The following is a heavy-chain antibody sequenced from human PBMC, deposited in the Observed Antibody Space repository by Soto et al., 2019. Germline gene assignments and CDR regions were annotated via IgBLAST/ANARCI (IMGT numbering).Heavy chain of an antibody. J-gene: IGHJ5*02. V-gene: IGHV1-69*12. CDR3: ARASWIQLWPRKRWFDP. Sequence: QVQLVQSGAEVKKPGSSVKVSCKASGGTFSSYAISWVRQAPGQGLEWMGGIIPIFGTANYAQKFQGRVTITADESTSPAYMELSSLRSEDTAVYYCARASWIQLWPRKRWFDPWGQGTLVTVSS. CDR2: IIPIFGTA. D-gene: IGHD5-18*01. CDR1: GGTFSSYA.